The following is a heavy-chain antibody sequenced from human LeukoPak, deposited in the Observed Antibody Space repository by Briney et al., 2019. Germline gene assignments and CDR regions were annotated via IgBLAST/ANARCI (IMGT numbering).Heavy chain of an antibody. CDR3: ARDPAATIGGYYYYYYMDV. J-gene: IGHJ6*03. CDR1: GYTFTSYY. Sequence: GASVKVSCKASGYTFTSYYMHWVRQAPGQGLEWMGIINPSGGSTSYAQKFQGRVTMTRDTSTSTAYMELSSLRSEDTAVYYCARDPAATIGGYYYYYYMDVWGKGTTVTVSS. D-gene: IGHD3-16*01. CDR2: INPSGGST. V-gene: IGHV1-46*01.